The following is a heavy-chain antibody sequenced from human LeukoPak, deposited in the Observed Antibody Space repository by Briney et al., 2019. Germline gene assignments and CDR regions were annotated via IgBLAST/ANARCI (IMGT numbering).Heavy chain of an antibody. D-gene: IGHD3-3*01. CDR3: ARGLGYDFWSGYYPRGWFDP. CDR1: GHSISSGYH. Sequence: KASETLSLTRAVSGHSISSGYHWGWIRQSPGKGLEWIGEINHSGNTNYNPSLKSRVHIPVDPSKNKFSLKLSPVITADTAVYYCARGLGYDFWSGYYPRGWFDPWGQGTLVTVSS. CDR2: INHSGNT. J-gene: IGHJ5*02. V-gene: IGHV4-38-2*01.